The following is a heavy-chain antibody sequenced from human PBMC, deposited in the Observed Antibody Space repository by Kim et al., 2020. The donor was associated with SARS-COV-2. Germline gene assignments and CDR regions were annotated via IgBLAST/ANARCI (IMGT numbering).Heavy chain of an antibody. CDR2: IKQDGSKK. CDR3: ARPWGAGRRCNAFDI. Sequence: GGSLRLSCAASGFTFSSYWMSWVRQAPGKGLEWVANIKQDGSKKYYVDSVKGRFTISRDNAKNTLYLQMNSLRAEDTAVYYCARPWGAGRRCNAFDIWGQGTMVTVSS. D-gene: IGHD6-19*01. J-gene: IGHJ3*02. V-gene: IGHV3-7*03. CDR1: GFTFSSYW.